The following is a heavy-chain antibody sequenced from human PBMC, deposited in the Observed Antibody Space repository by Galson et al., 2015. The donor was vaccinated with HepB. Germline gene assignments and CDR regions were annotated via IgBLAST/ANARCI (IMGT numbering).Heavy chain of an antibody. CDR1: GFTFSSYD. CDR2: IGTAGDT. J-gene: IGHJ4*02. D-gene: IGHD4-23*01. Sequence: CAASGFTFSSYDMHWVRQATGKGLEWVSAIGTAGDTYYPGSVKGRFTISRENAKNSLYLQMNSLRAGDTAVYYCARGVRWQSYYYFDYWGQGTLVTVSS. V-gene: IGHV3-13*01. CDR3: ARGVRWQSYYYFDY.